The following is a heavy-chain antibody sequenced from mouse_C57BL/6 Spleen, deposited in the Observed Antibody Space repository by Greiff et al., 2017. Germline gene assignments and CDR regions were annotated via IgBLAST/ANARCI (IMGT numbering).Heavy chain of an antibody. V-gene: IGHV5-9*01. CDR2: ISGGGGNT. CDR3: ARHAVLRYFGY. J-gene: IGHJ2*01. Sequence: EVQVVESGGGLVKPGGSLKLSCAASGFTFSSYTMSWVRQTPEKRLEWVATISGGGGNTYYPDSVKGRFTISRDKAKNTLYLQMSRLRSEDTALNYCARHAVLRYFGYWGQGTTLTVAS. CDR1: GFTFSSYT. D-gene: IGHD1-1*01.